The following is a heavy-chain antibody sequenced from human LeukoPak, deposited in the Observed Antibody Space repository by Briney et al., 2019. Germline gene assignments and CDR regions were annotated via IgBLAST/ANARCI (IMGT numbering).Heavy chain of an antibody. CDR1: GFTFSSYS. CDR2: ISSSISYI. CDR3: ARALYTSGQGGDY. Sequence: NPGGSLRLSCAASGFTFSSYSMNWVSQAPGKGLEWVSSISSSISYIYYADSVKGRFTISRDNAKNSLYLQMDNLRAEDTAVYYCARALYTSGQGGDYWGQGTLVTVSS. J-gene: IGHJ4*02. V-gene: IGHV3-21*01. D-gene: IGHD6-19*01.